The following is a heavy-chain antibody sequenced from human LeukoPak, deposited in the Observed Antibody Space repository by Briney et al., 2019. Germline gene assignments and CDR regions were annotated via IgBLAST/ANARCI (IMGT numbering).Heavy chain of an antibody. CDR2: IYYSGST. CDR1: GGSISSYY. D-gene: IGHD3-3*01. V-gene: IGHV4-59*01. CDR3: AKSSAYYDPGYFDY. Sequence: PSETLSLTCTVSGGSISSYYWSWIRQPPGKGLEWIGYIYYSGSTNYNPSLKSRVTISVDTSKNQFSLKLSSVTAADTAVYYCAKSSAYYDPGYFDYRGQGTLVTVSS. J-gene: IGHJ4*02.